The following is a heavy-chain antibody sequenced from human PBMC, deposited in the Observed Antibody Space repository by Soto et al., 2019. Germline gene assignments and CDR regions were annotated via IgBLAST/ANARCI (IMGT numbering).Heavy chain of an antibody. CDR3: TLYKRGLLWFGELSGY. V-gene: IGHV3-15*01. Sequence: GGSLRLSCAASGFTFSNAWMSWVRQAPGKGLEWVGRIKSKTDGGTTDYAAPVKGRFTISRDDSKNTLYLQMNSLKTEDTAVYYCTLYKRGLLWFGELSGYWGQGTLVTVSS. CDR2: IKSKTDGGTT. J-gene: IGHJ4*02. CDR1: GFTFSNAW. D-gene: IGHD3-10*01.